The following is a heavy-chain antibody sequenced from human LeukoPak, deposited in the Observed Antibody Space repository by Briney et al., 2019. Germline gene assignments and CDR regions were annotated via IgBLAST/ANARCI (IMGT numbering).Heavy chain of an antibody. D-gene: IGHD3-22*01. CDR1: GGSISSGGYS. Sequence: SQTLSLTCAVSGGSISSGGYSWSWIRQPPGKGLEWIGYIYHSGSTYYNPSLKSRVTISVDRSKNQFSLKLSSVTAADTAVYYCASLYYYDSSGYFDYWGQGTLVTVSS. CDR2: IYHSGST. V-gene: IGHV4-30-2*01. J-gene: IGHJ4*02. CDR3: ASLYYYDSSGYFDY.